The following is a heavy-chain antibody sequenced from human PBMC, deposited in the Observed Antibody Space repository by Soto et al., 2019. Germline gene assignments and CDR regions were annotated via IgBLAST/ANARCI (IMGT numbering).Heavy chain of an antibody. J-gene: IGHJ4*02. CDR1: GLTFSSYA. Sequence: GGSLRLSCAASGLTFSSYAMSWVRQAPGKGLEWVSAISGSGGSTYYADSVKGRFTISRDNSKNTLYLQMNSLRAEDTAVYYCAKVFEYYDSSGYPYYFDYWGQGTLVTVSS. D-gene: IGHD3-22*01. CDR2: ISGSGGST. V-gene: IGHV3-23*01. CDR3: AKVFEYYDSSGYPYYFDY.